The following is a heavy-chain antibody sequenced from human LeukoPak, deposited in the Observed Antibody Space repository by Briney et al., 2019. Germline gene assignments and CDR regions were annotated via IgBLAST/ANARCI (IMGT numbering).Heavy chain of an antibody. D-gene: IGHD2-2*01. V-gene: IGHV4-38-2*01. Sequence: SETLSLTCAVSGYSVSSGRYWGWIRQPPGKGLEWIGSIYHSGSTYYNPSLKSRVTISVDTSKNQFSLNLRSVTAADTAVYYCARSLSTAGIDYWGQGTLVTVSS. CDR2: IYHSGST. CDR3: ARSLSTAGIDY. CDR1: GYSVSSGRY. J-gene: IGHJ4*02.